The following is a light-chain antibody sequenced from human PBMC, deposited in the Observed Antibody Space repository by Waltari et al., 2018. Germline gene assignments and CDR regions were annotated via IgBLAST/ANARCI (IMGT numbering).Light chain of an antibody. J-gene: IGLJ1*01. CDR3: CSYAARYTFV. CDR2: DVT. V-gene: IGLV2-11*01. Sequence: QSALTQPRSVSGSPGQSVPISCTGPTSDVGGYNYVSWYHSHPGKAPKLIMYDVTKRPSGVPDRLSGSKSGNTASLTISGLQAEDEADYYCCSYAARYTFVFGTGTKVTVL. CDR1: TSDVGGYNY.